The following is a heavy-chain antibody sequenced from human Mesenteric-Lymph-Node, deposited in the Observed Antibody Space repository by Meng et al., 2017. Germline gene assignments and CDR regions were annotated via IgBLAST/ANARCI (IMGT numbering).Heavy chain of an antibody. J-gene: IGHJ4*02. CDR1: EYTCTGSY. Sequence: GELGSQWETPGASVKASGKVFEYTCTGSYIHWVRQAHGQVLEWMGRINPNSGGTNYAQKFQGRVNMTWDTSINTAYMELSSLRSDDTAVYYCARDISYWGQGTLVTVSS. D-gene: IGHD3-9*01. CDR3: ARDISY. CDR2: INPNSGGT. V-gene: IGHV1-2*06.